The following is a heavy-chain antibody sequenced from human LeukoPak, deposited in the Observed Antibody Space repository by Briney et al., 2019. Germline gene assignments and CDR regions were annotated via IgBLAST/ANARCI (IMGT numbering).Heavy chain of an antibody. CDR2: IYYSGGI. J-gene: IGHJ4*02. V-gene: IGHV4-59*01. Sequence: SETLSLTCGVSGGSMTGYYWTWIRQPPGKGLEWIGYIYYSGGINYNPSLKSRITISVDTSKNQFSLKLSSVTAADTAVYYCARLRGNYFPDYWGQGTLVTVSS. CDR1: GGSMTGYY. D-gene: IGHD4-11*01. CDR3: ARLRGNYFPDY.